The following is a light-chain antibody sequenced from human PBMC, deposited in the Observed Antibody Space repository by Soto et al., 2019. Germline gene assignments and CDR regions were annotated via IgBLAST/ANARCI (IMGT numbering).Light chain of an antibody. CDR1: SSDVGGYNY. CDR2: DVS. J-gene: IGLJ1*01. Sequence: QSALTQPASVSGSPGQSITISCTGTSSDVGGYNYVSWYQQYPGKAPKLMIYDVSNRPSGVSNRFSGSKSGNTAFLTISGLQAEDEADYYCSSYTISNTLVFGSGTKLTVL. V-gene: IGLV2-14*01. CDR3: SSYTISNTLV.